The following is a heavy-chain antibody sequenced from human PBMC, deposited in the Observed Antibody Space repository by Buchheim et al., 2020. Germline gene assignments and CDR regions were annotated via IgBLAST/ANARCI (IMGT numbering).Heavy chain of an antibody. V-gene: IGHV4-34*01. J-gene: IGHJ6*02. D-gene: IGHD6-19*01. CDR3: ATTGYSSGWYGMDV. Sequence: QVQLQQWGAGLLKPSETLSLTCAVYGGSFSGYYWSWIRQPPGKGLEWIGEINHSGSTNYNPSLKSRVTKSVDTSQNQFSLKLSSVTAADTAVYYCATTGYSSGWYGMDVWGQGTT. CDR1: GGSFSGYY. CDR2: INHSGST.